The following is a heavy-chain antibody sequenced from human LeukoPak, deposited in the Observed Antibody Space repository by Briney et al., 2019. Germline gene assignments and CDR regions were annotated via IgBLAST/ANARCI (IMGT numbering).Heavy chain of an antibody. CDR1: GGSISSYY. J-gene: IGHJ6*03. V-gene: IGHV4-34*01. CDR3: ARRKTHYYYYYMDV. Sequence: SETLSLTCTVSGGSISSYYWSWIRQPPGKGLEWIGEINHSGSTNYNPSLKSRVTISVDTSKNQFSLKLSSVTAADTAVYYCARRKTHYYYYYMDVWGKGTTVTISS. CDR2: INHSGST.